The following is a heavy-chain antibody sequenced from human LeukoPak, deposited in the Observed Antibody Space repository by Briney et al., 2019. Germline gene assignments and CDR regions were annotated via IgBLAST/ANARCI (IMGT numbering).Heavy chain of an antibody. CDR3: VRDRGYAFDF. CDR2: SNTDGTI. J-gene: IGHJ3*01. CDR1: GFTFSYYS. V-gene: IGHV3-48*02. Sequence: GGGLRLSCAASGFTFSYYSMRWVRQAPGRGLEWISYSNTDGTISYADSVKGRFTISRDKDENSLYLQMNSLRDEDTSVYFCVRDRGYAFDFWGQGTMVT.